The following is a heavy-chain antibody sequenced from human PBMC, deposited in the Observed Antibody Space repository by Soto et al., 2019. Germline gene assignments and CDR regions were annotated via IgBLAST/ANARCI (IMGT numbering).Heavy chain of an antibody. J-gene: IGHJ6*02. V-gene: IGHV1-69*01. CDR3: AREVYYGSGSYYHYYYYGMDV. D-gene: IGHD3-10*01. Sequence: QVQLVQSGAEVKKPGSSVKVSCTASGGTFSSYAISWVRQAPGQGLEWMGGIIPIFGTANYAQKFQGRVTITADESTSTAYMELSSLRSEDTAVYYCAREVYYGSGSYYHYYYYGMDVWGQGTTVTVSS. CDR2: IIPIFGTA. CDR1: GGTFSSYA.